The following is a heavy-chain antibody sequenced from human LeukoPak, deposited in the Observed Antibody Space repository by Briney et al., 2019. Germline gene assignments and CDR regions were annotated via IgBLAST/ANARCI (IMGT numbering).Heavy chain of an antibody. J-gene: IGHJ4*02. CDR3: ARDNDSRDPPHFDY. Sequence: WASVKVSCKASGSTFTDYYMHWVRQAPGQGLEWMGWINPNSGGTNFAQKFQGRVTMTRDTSISTAYMELNRLRSDDTAVYYCARDNDSRDPPHFDYWGQGTLVTVSS. V-gene: IGHV1-2*02. CDR2: INPNSGGT. D-gene: IGHD3-16*01. CDR1: GSTFTDYY.